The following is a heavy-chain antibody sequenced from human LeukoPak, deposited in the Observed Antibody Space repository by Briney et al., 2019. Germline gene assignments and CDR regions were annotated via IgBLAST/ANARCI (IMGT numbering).Heavy chain of an antibody. Sequence: GGSLRLSCAASGFTFSSYAMSWVRQAPGKGLEWVSAISGSGGSTYYADSVKGRFTISRDNSKNTLYLQMDSLRAEDTAVYYCAKAGGHYYDSRGCDYWGQGTLVTVSS. J-gene: IGHJ4*02. CDR2: ISGSGGST. CDR1: GFTFSSYA. V-gene: IGHV3-23*01. D-gene: IGHD3-22*01. CDR3: AKAGGHYYDSRGCDY.